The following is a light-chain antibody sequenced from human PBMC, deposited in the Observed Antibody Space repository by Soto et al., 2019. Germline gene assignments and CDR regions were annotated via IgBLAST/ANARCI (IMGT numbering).Light chain of an antibody. CDR1: YSDIGAYNY. CDR3: CSYAGSYTYV. J-gene: IGLJ1*01. V-gene: IGLV2-8*01. CDR2: EVS. Sequence: QSALTQPPSASGSPGQSVTIPCTGTYSDIGAYNYVSWYQQRPGEAPKLIIYEVSKRPSGVPDRFSGSKSGNTASLTISGLQAEDEADYYCCSYAGSYTYVFGTGTKV.